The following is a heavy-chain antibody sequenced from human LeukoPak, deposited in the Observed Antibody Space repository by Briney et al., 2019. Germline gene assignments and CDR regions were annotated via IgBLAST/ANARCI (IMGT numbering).Heavy chain of an antibody. D-gene: IGHD3-3*01. CDR2: ISAYNGNT. V-gene: IGHV1-18*01. CDR3: ARDPATVTIFGVVISRNDWFDP. Sequence: ASVKVSCKASGYTFTSYGISWVRQAPGQGLEWMGWISAYNGNTNYAQKLQGSVTMTTDTSTSTAYMELRSLRSDDTAVYYCARDPATVTIFGVVISRNDWFDPWGQGTLVTVSS. J-gene: IGHJ5*02. CDR1: GYTFTSYG.